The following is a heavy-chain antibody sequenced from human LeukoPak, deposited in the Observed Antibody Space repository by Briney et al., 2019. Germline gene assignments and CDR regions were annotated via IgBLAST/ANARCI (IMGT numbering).Heavy chain of an antibody. D-gene: IGHD3-22*01. CDR2: ISSSSSYI. CDR3: ARSDYYDSSGSAEYFQH. Sequence: PGGSLRLSCAASGFTFSSYSMNWVRQAPGKGLEWVSSISSSSSYIYYADSVKGRFTISRDNAKNSLYLQMNSLRAEDTAVYYCARSDYYDSSGSAEYFQHWGQGTLVTVSS. V-gene: IGHV3-21*01. J-gene: IGHJ1*01. CDR1: GFTFSSYS.